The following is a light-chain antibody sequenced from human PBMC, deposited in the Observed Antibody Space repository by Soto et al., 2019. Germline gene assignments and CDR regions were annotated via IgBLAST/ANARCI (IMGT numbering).Light chain of an antibody. CDR3: QPHNNWPVVT. V-gene: IGKV3-15*01. CDR2: GAS. Sequence: EMVMTQSPATLSGSPGERVTLSCRASRSISRNLAWYQQKPGQAPRLLIYGASTRATGNPDRFSGSGSGTEFTHTINSLQSEDFAVYYCQPHNNWPVVTFGGGTRVEIK. CDR1: RSISRN. J-gene: IGKJ4*01.